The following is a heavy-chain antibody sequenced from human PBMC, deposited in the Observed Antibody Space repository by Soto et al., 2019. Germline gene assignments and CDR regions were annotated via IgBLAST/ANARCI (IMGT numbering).Heavy chain of an antibody. Sequence: QVQLQESGPGLVQPSGTLSLTCAVSGAFISSGNWWSWVRQPPGKGLEWIGEIYQSGSTHFNPSLQSLVTISVDKSKNQFSLTLSSVTAADTAVYYCARNLGGRLFGMDVWGQGTTVTVSS. CDR2: IYQSGST. CDR1: GAFISSGNW. J-gene: IGHJ6*02. V-gene: IGHV4-4*02. CDR3: ARNLGGRLFGMDV. D-gene: IGHD1-26*01.